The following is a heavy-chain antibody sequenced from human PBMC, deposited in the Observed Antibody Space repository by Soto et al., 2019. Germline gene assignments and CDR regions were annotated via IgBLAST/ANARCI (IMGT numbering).Heavy chain of an antibody. J-gene: IGHJ4*02. D-gene: IGHD2-2*01. Sequence: SETLSLTCAVSGGSISSGGYSWSWIRQPPGKGLEWIGYIYHSGSTYYNPSLKSRVTISVDRSKNQFSLKLSSVTAADTAVYYCAREGGSGYCSSTSCYVFDYWGQGTLVTVSS. CDR3: AREGGSGYCSSTSCYVFDY. CDR1: GGSISSGGYS. V-gene: IGHV4-30-2*01. CDR2: IYHSGST.